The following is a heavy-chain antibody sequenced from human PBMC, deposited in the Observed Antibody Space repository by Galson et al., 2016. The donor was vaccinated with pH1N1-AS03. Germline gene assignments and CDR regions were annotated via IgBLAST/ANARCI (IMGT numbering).Heavy chain of an antibody. CDR3: ARDLNWDNA. Sequence: LRLSCAASGFTFNSYWMTWVRQAPGKGLEWVANIKPDGGDKYYVDSVKGRFTISRDNAKNSLYLQMNSLRVEDTAVYYCARDLNWDNAWGQGTLVTVSS. CDR1: GFTFNSYW. J-gene: IGHJ5*02. CDR2: IKPDGGDK. V-gene: IGHV3-7*01.